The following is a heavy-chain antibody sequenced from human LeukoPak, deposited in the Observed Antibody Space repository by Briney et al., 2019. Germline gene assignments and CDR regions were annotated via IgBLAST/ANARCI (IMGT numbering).Heavy chain of an antibody. J-gene: IGHJ4*02. CDR1: GFTFSSFA. CDR2: ISSSSSTI. V-gene: IGHV3-48*02. Sequence: GGSLRLSCAASGFTFSSFAMTWVRQAPGKGLEWVSYISSSSSTIYYADSVKGRFTISRDNAKNSLYLQMNSLRDEDTAVYYCARTKYSSGWWGEYYFDYWGQGTLVTVSS. CDR3: ARTKYSSGWWGEYYFDY. D-gene: IGHD6-19*01.